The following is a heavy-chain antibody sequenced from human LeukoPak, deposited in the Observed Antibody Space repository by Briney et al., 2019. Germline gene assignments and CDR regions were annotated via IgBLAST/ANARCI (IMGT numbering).Heavy chain of an antibody. D-gene: IGHD2-2*01. J-gene: IGHJ4*02. Sequence: PGGSLSLSRPPSGFTFSSYGMHWVRQAPGKGLEWVAFIRHDGSNKYYADSVKGRFTISRDNSKNTLYLQMNSLRAEDTAVYYCAKGYCSSTTCSVDYWGQGTLVTVSS. CDR2: IRHDGSNK. CDR1: GFTFSSYG. V-gene: IGHV3-30*02. CDR3: AKGYCSSTTCSVDY.